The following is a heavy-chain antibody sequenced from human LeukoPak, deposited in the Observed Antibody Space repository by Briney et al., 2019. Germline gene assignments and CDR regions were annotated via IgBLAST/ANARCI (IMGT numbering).Heavy chain of an antibody. Sequence: SETLSLTCTVSGGSITSSFYWSWIRQSPGKGLEWIGYIYNSGGTKYNPSLKSRLTISVDTSKNQFSLKLSSVTAADTAVYYCARDHWRSFDPWGQGTLVTVSS. D-gene: IGHD1-1*01. J-gene: IGHJ5*02. CDR2: IYNSGGT. CDR1: GGSITSSFY. CDR3: ARDHWRSFDP. V-gene: IGHV4-59*01.